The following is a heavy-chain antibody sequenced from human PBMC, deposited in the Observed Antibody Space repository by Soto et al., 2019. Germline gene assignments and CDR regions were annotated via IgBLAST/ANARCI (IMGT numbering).Heavy chain of an antibody. V-gene: IGHV3-48*03. CDR2: ISSSGSTI. J-gene: IGHJ4*02. CDR1: GFTFSGYE. Sequence: PGGSLRLSCAASGFTFSGYEMNWVRQAPGKGLEWVSYISSSGSTIYYADSVKGRFTISRDNAKNSLYLQMNSLRGEDTALYYCAPGGSYYILWGQGTLVTVSS. CDR3: APGGSYYIL. D-gene: IGHD1-26*01.